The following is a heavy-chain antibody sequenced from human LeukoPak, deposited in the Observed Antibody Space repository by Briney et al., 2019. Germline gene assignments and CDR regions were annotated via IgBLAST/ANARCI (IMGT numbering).Heavy chain of an antibody. J-gene: IGHJ4*02. CDR3: ARTQYIWNVLGYFDY. CDR1: GFTFSSYE. CDR2: ISSSGSTI. V-gene: IGHV3-48*03. D-gene: IGHD1-1*01. Sequence: GGSLRLSCAASGFTFSSYEMNWVRQAPGKGLEWVSYISSSGSTIYYADSVKGRFTISRDNAKNSLYLQMNSLRAEDTAVYYCARTQYIWNVLGYFDYWGQGTLVTVSS.